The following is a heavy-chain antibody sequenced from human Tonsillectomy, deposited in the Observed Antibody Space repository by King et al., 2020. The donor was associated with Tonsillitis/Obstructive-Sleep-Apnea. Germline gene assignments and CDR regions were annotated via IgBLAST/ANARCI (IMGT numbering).Heavy chain of an antibody. J-gene: IGHJ4*02. V-gene: IGHV3-49*04. Sequence: VQLVESGGGLVQPGRSLRLSCTASGFTFGDYAMSWVRQAPGKGLEWVGFIRSKAYGGTTEYAASVKGRFTISREDSKSIAYLQMNSLKTEDTAVYYCTRFRTGPFDYWGQGTLVTVSS. CDR2: IRSKAYGGTT. CDR3: TRFRTGPFDY. D-gene: IGHD1-14*01. CDR1: GFTFGDYA.